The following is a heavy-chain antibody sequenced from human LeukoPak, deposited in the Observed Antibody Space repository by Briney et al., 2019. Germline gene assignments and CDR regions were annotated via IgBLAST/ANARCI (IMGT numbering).Heavy chain of an antibody. D-gene: IGHD3-9*01. CDR1: GYSISSGYY. CDR2: IYYSGST. V-gene: IGHV4-38-2*02. J-gene: IGHJ4*02. Sequence: PSETLSLTCTVSGYSISSGYYWGWIRQPPGKGLEWIGGIYYSGSTYYHPSLKSRVTISVDTSKNQFSLKLSSVTAADTAVYYCARANVISTGYYSSFDYWGQGTLVTVSS. CDR3: ARANVISTGYYSSFDY.